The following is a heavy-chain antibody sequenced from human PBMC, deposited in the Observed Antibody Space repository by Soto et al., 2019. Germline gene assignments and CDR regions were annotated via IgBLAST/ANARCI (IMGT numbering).Heavy chain of an antibody. V-gene: IGHV3-23*01. CDR2: LSGSGDTT. CDR1: GFPFSSFA. Sequence: EVQLLESGGGLVQPGGSLRLSCAASGFPFSSFAMNWVRQAPGKGLQWVSVLSGSGDTTYYADSVKGRFTISRDNSRNTLYLQMNSLTAEDTAVYYCANGRATYGLLTHDYWGQGTLVTVSS. CDR3: ANGRATYGLLTHDY. J-gene: IGHJ4*02. D-gene: IGHD3-10*01.